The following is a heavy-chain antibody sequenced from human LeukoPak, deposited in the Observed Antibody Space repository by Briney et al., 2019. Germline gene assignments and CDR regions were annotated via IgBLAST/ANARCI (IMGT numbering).Heavy chain of an antibody. J-gene: IGHJ4*02. CDR2: IIPIFGTA. CDR3: ATAYYDFWSGYYSMDY. V-gene: IGHV1-69*05. CDR1: GGTFSSYA. Sequence: SVKVSCKASGGTFSSYAISWVRQAPGQGLEWMGRIIPIFGTANYAQKFQGRVTITTDESTSTAYMELSSLRSEDTAVYYCATAYYDFWSGYYSMDYWGQGTLVTVSS. D-gene: IGHD3-3*01.